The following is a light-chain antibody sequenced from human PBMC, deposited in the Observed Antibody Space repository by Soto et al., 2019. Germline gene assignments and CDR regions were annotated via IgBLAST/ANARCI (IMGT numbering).Light chain of an antibody. J-gene: IGLJ2*01. Sequence: QSVLTQPASVSGSPGQSITISCAGTSSDVGGYNYVSWYQQHPGKVPRLIISDVNKRPSGVPDRFSGSKSGNTASLTISGLQAEDEADYYCASFTRSVTVVFGRGTKRTVL. CDR1: SSDVGGYNY. CDR2: DVN. CDR3: ASFTRSVTVV. V-gene: IGLV2-14*03.